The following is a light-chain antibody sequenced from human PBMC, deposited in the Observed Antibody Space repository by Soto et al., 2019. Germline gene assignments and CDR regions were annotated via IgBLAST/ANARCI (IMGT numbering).Light chain of an antibody. J-gene: IGLJ1*01. CDR1: TSDY. CDR2: DVT. V-gene: IGLV2-14*03. Sequence: QSALTLPASVSGSPGQSITISCTETTSDYVSWYQQHPGKAPKLLLYDVTHRPSGVSDRFSGSKSGNTASLTISGLQADDEADYYCTSYTNTNTYVFGSGTKLTVL. CDR3: TSYTNTNTYV.